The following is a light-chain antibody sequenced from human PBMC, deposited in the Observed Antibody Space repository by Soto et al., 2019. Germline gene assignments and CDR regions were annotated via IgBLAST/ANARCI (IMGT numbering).Light chain of an antibody. V-gene: IGKV2-28*01. J-gene: IGKJ5*01. CDR3: MQALQTPIT. CDR2: LGF. CDR1: QSLLHSNGYNY. Sequence: DIVMTQSPLSLPVTPGEPASISCRSSQSLLHSNGYNYLDWYLQKPGQSPQLLIYLGFNRASGVPDRFSGRGSGTDFTLKISRVEAEDVGVYYCMQALQTPITFGQGHDWRLN.